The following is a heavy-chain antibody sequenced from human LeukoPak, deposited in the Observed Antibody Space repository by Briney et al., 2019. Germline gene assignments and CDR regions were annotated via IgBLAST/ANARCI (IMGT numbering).Heavy chain of an antibody. CDR3: AREGNYYDSSGYPFDY. Sequence: SVKVSCKASGGTFSSYAISWVRQAPGQGLEWMGGIIPIFGTANYAQKFQGRVTITADESTSTAYMELSSLRSEDTAVYYCAREGNYYDSSGYPFDYWGQGTLVSVSS. CDR2: IIPIFGTA. CDR1: GGTFSSYA. J-gene: IGHJ4*02. V-gene: IGHV1-69*01. D-gene: IGHD3-22*01.